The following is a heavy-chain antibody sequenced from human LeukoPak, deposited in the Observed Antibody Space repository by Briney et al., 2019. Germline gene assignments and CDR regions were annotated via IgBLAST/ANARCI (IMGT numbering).Heavy chain of an antibody. D-gene: IGHD6-6*01. V-gene: IGHV1-18*01. CDR1: GYTFTSYG. Sequence: ASVKVSCKASGYTFTSYGISWVRQAPGQGLEWMGWISAYNGNTNYAQKLQGRVTMTTDTSTSTAYMELSSLRSEDTAVYYCAEASPYYYYGMDVWGQGTTVTVSS. J-gene: IGHJ6*02. CDR2: ISAYNGNT. CDR3: AEASPYYYYGMDV.